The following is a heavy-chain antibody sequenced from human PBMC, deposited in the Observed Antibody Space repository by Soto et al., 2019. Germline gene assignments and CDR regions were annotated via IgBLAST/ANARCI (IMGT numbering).Heavy chain of an antibody. CDR3: ARRSGEGRVDY. CDR1: GGSISSSNW. J-gene: IGHJ4*02. V-gene: IGHV4-4*02. CDR2: IYHSGNT. D-gene: IGHD3-10*01. Sequence: QVQLQESGPGLVKPSGTLSLTCAVSGGSISSSNWWSWVRQRPGKGLEWIGEIYHSGNTNYNPSLKRRVTMAVDKSRNQFSLKLSSVTAADTAVYYCARRSGEGRVDYWGQGTLVTVSS.